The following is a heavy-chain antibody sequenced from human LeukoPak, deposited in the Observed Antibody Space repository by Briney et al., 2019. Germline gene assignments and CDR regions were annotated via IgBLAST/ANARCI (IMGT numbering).Heavy chain of an antibody. D-gene: IGHD3-10*01. J-gene: IGHJ4*02. Sequence: GGSLRLSRAASGFTFSSYAMSWVRQAPGKGLEWVSAISGSGGSTYYADSVKGRFTISRDNSKNTLYLQMNSLRAEDTAVYYCAKDSYYYGSGSFGDYWGQGTLVTVSS. CDR2: ISGSGGST. CDR3: AKDSYYYGSGSFGDY. CDR1: GFTFSSYA. V-gene: IGHV3-23*01.